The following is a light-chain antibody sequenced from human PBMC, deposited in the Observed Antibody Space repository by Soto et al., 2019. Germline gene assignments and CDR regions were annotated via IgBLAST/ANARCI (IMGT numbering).Light chain of an antibody. CDR1: QSVSSY. CDR2: GAS. Sequence: EIVLTQSPATLSLSPGERATLSCRASQSVSSYLAWYQQKPGQAPRLLIYGASTRATGIPARFSGSGSGTEFTLTISSLQSEDFAVYYCQQYNNWPVFGPGTKVDIK. CDR3: QQYNNWPV. V-gene: IGKV3-15*01. J-gene: IGKJ3*01.